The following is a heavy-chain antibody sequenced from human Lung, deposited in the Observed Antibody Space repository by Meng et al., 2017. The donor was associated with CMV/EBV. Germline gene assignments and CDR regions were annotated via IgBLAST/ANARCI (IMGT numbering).Heavy chain of an antibody. Sequence: QVQLVQSGAEVKKPGASVKVSCKASGYTFTGYYMHWVRQAPGQGLEWMGWINPNSGGTNYAQKFQGRVTLTADTSIGTACMELSRLSPDDTAVYFCASGIVGAGPFDYWGQGTLVTVAS. CDR2: INPNSGGT. CDR3: ASGIVGAGPFDY. V-gene: IGHV1-2*02. D-gene: IGHD1-26*01. CDR1: GYTFTGYY. J-gene: IGHJ4*02.